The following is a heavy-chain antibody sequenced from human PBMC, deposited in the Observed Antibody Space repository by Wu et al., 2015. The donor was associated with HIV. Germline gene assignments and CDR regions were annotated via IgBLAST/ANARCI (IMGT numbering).Heavy chain of an antibody. J-gene: IGHJ4*02. CDR3: ARMRSSGWPMDS. V-gene: IGHV1-69*13. CDR2: IVPLFDAP. CDR1: GDTFSRSG. Sequence: QVQLVQSGAEVKKPGSSVKVSCKASGDTFSRSGISWMRQAPGQGLEWMGRIVPLFDAPNYAQRFHDRLTITADGSTTTAYMELGRLRSDDTAVYYCARMRSSGWPMDSWGQGTQVTVSS. D-gene: IGHD6-19*01.